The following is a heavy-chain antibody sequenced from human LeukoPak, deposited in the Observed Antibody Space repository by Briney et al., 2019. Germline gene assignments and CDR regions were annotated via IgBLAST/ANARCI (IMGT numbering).Heavy chain of an antibody. D-gene: IGHD3-22*01. CDR2: ISWNSGSI. CDR3: AKVDSSGYYYGGGYFDY. V-gene: IGHV3-9*01. Sequence: GRSLRLSCAASGFTFDDYAMHWVRQAPGKGMEWVSGISWNSGSIVYADSVRGRFTISRDNAKNSLYLQMNSLRAEDTALYYCAKVDSSGYYYGGGYFDYWGQGTLVTVSS. J-gene: IGHJ4*02. CDR1: GFTFDDYA.